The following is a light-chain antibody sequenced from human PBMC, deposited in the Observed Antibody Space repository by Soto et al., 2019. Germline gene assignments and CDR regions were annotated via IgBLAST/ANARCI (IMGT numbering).Light chain of an antibody. CDR3: SSYAGSNKLV. J-gene: IGLJ2*01. CDR2: EVT. CDR1: GSDIAVYDF. V-gene: IGLV2-8*01. Sequence: QSALTQPPSASGSPGQSVTISCAGTGSDIAVYDFVSWYQQHPGKAPKLIIYEVTKRPSGVPDRFSGSKSGNTASLTVSGLQAEDEADYYCSSYAGSNKLVFGGGTKVTVL.